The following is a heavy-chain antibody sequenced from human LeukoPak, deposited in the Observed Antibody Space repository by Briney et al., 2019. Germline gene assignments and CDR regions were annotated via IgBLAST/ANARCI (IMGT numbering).Heavy chain of an antibody. CDR2: INQDSSVR. Sequence: QAGGSLRLSCAASGFTFSSYWMSWVRQTPEKGLEFVANINQDSSVRNYVDSVKGRFTISRDNAEKSLHLQMDSLRADDTAVYYCARDPGSSAFDSWGQGTLVTVSS. V-gene: IGHV3-7*01. CDR3: ARDPGSSAFDS. J-gene: IGHJ4*02. CDR1: GFTFSSYW. D-gene: IGHD5/OR15-5a*01.